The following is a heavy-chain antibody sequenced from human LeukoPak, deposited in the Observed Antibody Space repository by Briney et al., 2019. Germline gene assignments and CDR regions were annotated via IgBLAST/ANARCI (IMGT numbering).Heavy chain of an antibody. J-gene: IGHJ3*02. CDR3: ARADYGGNSAAFNI. CDR1: GGSISNYY. Sequence: PSETLSLTCTVSGGSISNYYWNWIRQPPGKGLEWIGYIYSSGSTYFNPSLTSRVTISVDTSKNQFSPNLTSVTAADTAVYYCARADYGGNSAAFNIWGQGTMVAVSS. CDR2: IYSSGST. V-gene: IGHV4-59*01. D-gene: IGHD4-23*01.